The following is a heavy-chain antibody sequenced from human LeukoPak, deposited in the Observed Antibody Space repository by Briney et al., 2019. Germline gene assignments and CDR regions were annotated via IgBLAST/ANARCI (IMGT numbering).Heavy chain of an antibody. V-gene: IGHV5-51*03. CDR2: IYPGDSDT. CDR3: ASRALHYYDSSGYLPFDI. J-gene: IGHJ3*02. CDR1: GYSFTSYW. D-gene: IGHD3-22*01. Sequence: GESLKISCKGSGYSFTSYWIGWVRQMPGKGLGWMGIIYPGDSDTRYSPSFQGQVTISADKSISTAYLQWSSLKASDTAMYYCASRALHYYDSSGYLPFDIWGQGTMVTVSS.